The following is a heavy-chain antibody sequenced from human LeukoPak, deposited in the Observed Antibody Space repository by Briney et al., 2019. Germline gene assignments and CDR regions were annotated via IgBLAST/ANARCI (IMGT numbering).Heavy chain of an antibody. CDR3: ARVVRDYYYYYYMDV. CDR2: IIPIFGTA. CDR1: GGTFSSYA. D-gene: IGHD1-26*01. Sequence: SVKLSCKASGGTFSSYAISWVRQAPGQGLEWMGGIIPIFGTANYAQKFQGRVTITADESTSTAYMELSSLRSEDTAVYYCARVVRDYYYYYYMDVWGKGTTVTVSS. J-gene: IGHJ6*03. V-gene: IGHV1-69*13.